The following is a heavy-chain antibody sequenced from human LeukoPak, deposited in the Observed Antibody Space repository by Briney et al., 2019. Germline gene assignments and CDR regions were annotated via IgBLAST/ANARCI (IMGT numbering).Heavy chain of an antibody. CDR1: GFTFSSYA. V-gene: IGHV3-30*04. D-gene: IGHD5-12*01. CDR2: ISYDGSNK. J-gene: IGHJ4*02. Sequence: GGSLRLSCAASGFTFSSYAMHWVRQAPGKGLDRVAVISYDGSNKYYADSVKGRFTISRDNSKNTLYLQMNSLRAEDTAVYYCAGSDSGYADFDYWGQGTPVTVSS. CDR3: AGSDSGYADFDY.